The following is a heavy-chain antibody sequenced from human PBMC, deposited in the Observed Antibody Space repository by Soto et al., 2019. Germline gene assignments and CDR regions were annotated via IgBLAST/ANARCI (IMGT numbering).Heavy chain of an antibody. CDR3: ARDGGIWFGEPYYYYYGMDV. CDR2: ISASGGST. Sequence: VGSLRLSCAASGITLSSYAMSWVRQAPGNGPEWVSGISASGGSTSYADSVKGRFTISRDNAKNSLYLQMNSLRDEDTAVYYCARDGGIWFGEPYYYYYGMDVWGQGTTVTVSS. J-gene: IGHJ6*02. CDR1: GITLSSYA. V-gene: IGHV3-23*01. D-gene: IGHD3-10*01.